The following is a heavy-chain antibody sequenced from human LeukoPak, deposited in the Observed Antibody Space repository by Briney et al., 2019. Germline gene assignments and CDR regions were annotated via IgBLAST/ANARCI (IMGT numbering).Heavy chain of an antibody. J-gene: IGHJ6*03. V-gene: IGHV4-30-2*01. CDR2: IYHSGST. CDR1: GGSITSSPYY. Sequence: ASETLSLTCTVSGGSITSSPYYWSWIRQPPGKGLEWVGYIYHSGSTYYSPSLKSRVTMSLDRSKNQVSLRLSSVTVADTAVYYCARGRDTYMDVWGRGTTVTVSS. CDR3: ARGRDTYMDV.